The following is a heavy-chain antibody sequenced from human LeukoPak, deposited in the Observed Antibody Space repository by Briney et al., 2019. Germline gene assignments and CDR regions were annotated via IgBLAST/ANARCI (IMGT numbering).Heavy chain of an antibody. V-gene: IGHV3-33*01. CDR2: IWYDGSNK. J-gene: IGHJ6*02. CDR3: ARDIVVVPAALLDYYYYYGMDV. CDR1: GFTFSSYG. D-gene: IGHD2-2*01. Sequence: PGRSLRLSCAASGFTFSSYGMHWVRQAPGKGLEWVAVIWYDGSNKYYADSVKGRFTISRDNSKNTLYLQMNSLRAEDTAVYYCARDIVVVPAALLDYYYYYGMDVWGQGTTVTVSS.